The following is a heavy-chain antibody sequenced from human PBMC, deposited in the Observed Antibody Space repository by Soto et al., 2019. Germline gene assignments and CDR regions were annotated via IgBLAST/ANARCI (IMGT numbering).Heavy chain of an antibody. J-gene: IGHJ4*02. CDR2: MSYSGST. D-gene: IGHD5-12*01. CDR1: GGSISRYH. Sequence: QVQLQESGPGLLKPSETLSLTCTVSGGSISRYHWSWIRQPPGKGLEWIGYMSYSGSTNYNPSLKSRVTISADTSKNQLSLTVTSLTAADTAVYYCARSESGLDSGDVWGQGTLVTVSS. CDR3: ARSESGLDSGDV. V-gene: IGHV4-59*01.